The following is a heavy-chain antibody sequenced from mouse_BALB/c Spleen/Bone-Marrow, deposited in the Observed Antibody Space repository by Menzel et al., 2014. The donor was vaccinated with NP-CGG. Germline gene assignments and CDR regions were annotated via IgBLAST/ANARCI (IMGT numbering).Heavy chain of an antibody. CDR3: TRGEDY. Sequence: EVKLMESGAELVKPGASVKLSCTGSGFNIKDTFMHWVKQRPEQGLEWIGRIDPANGNTKYDPKFQGKATITADTSSNTAYLQLTRLTSEDTAVYYCTRGEDYWGQGTTLADSS. CDR2: IDPANGNT. CDR1: GFNIKDTF. J-gene: IGHJ2*01. V-gene: IGHV14-3*02.